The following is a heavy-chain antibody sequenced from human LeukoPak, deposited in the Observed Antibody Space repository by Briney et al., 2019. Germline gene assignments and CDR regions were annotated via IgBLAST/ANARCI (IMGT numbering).Heavy chain of an antibody. Sequence: GGSLRLSCAASGFTFSSYSMNWVRQAPGKGLEWVSSISSSSSYIYYADSVKGRFTISRGNAKNSLYLQMNSLRAEDTAVYYCARDGYSSSFYFDYWGQGTLVTVSS. CDR2: ISSSSSYI. CDR3: ARDGYSSSFYFDY. V-gene: IGHV3-21*01. J-gene: IGHJ4*02. D-gene: IGHD6-6*01. CDR1: GFTFSSYS.